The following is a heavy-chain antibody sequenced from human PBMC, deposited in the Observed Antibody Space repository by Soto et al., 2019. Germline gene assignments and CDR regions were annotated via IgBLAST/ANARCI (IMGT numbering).Heavy chain of an antibody. V-gene: IGHV4-34*01. D-gene: IGHD3-10*01. CDR3: ARGPGVYYYYGMDV. Sequence: QVQLQQWGAGLLKPSETLSLTCAVYGGSFSGYYWSWIRQPPGKGLEWIGEINPSGSTNYNPSLKSRVTISVDTSKNQFSLKLSSVTAADTAVYYCARGPGVYYYYGMDVWGQGTTVTVSS. CDR2: INPSGST. J-gene: IGHJ6*02. CDR1: GGSFSGYY.